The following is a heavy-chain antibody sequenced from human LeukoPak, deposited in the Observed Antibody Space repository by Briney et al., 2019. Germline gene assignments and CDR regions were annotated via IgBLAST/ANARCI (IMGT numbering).Heavy chain of an antibody. V-gene: IGHV3-21*01. J-gene: IGHJ4*02. CDR1: GFTFSSYE. CDR2: ISGSSTYI. CDR3: ARASMVRGIPASFDY. Sequence: GGSLRLSCAASGFTFSSYEMNWVRQAPGKGLEWVSSISGSSTYIYYADSLKGRFTISRDNAKNSLYLQMNSLRAEDTAVYYCARASMVRGIPASFDYWGQGTQVTVSS. D-gene: IGHD3-10*01.